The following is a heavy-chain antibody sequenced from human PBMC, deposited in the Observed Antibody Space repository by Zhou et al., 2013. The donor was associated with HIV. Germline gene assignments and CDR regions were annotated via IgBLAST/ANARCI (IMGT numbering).Heavy chain of an antibody. CDR1: GGSFSGYY. V-gene: IGHV4-34*01. J-gene: IGHJ5*02. Sequence: QVQLQQWGAGLLKPSETLSLTCVVYGGSFSGYYWSWIRQPPGKGLEWIGEINHSGSTNYNPSLKSRVTISVDTAKKQFSLKLSSMIVADTAVYYCARLNYYGSGSKGTGVVPTPWGQGNPGSPSPQ. CDR2: INHSGST. D-gene: IGHD3-10*01. CDR3: ARLNYYGSGSKGTGVVPTP.